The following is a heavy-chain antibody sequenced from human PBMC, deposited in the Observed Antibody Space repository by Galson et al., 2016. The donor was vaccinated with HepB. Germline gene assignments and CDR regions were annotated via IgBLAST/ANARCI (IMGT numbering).Heavy chain of an antibody. CDR2: IKQDGSEK. CDR1: GFIFGNSW. CDR3: ARGALGVQH. V-gene: IGHV3-7*01. J-gene: IGHJ1*01. Sequence: SLRLSCAASGFIFGNSWMTWVRQAPGKGLEWVANIKQDGSEKYYVDSVKGRFTISRDNAKNSLYLQMNSLRAEDTAGYYCARGALGVQHWGQGTLVTVSS.